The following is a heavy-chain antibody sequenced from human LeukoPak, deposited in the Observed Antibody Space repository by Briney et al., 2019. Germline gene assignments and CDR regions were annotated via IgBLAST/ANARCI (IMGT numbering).Heavy chain of an antibody. D-gene: IGHD2-21*02. Sequence: GGSLRLSCAASGFTVTSNYMSWVRQAPGKGLEWVSIIYNGGRTYYADAVKGRFTISRDNSKNTLYLQMNSLRAEDTAVYYCARDQGVVVTAIAFDYWGQGTLVTVSS. CDR2: IYNGGRT. J-gene: IGHJ4*02. V-gene: IGHV3-53*01. CDR1: GFTVTSNY. CDR3: ARDQGVVVTAIAFDY.